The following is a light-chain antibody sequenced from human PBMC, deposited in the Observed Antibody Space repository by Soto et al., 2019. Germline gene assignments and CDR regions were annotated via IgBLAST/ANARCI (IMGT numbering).Light chain of an antibody. Sequence: DIWLTQSPGALSLSPGERATLSCRSSRSISSSYSAWYQQKPGQAPRLLIYGASSRATGIPDRFSGSGSGTDFTLTISRLEPEDFAVYYCQQYGSSLVYTFGQGTRLEIK. CDR2: GAS. J-gene: IGKJ2*01. CDR3: QQYGSSLVYT. CDR1: RSISSSY. V-gene: IGKV3-20*01.